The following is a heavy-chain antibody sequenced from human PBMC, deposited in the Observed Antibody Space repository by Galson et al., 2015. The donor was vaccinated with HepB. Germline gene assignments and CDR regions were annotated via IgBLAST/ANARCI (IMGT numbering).Heavy chain of an antibody. V-gene: IGHV3-66*01. Sequence: SLRLSCAASGFTVSSNYMSWVRQAPGKGLEWVSVIYSGGSEYYADSVQGRFTISRDNSKNTLYLQMNSLRAEDTAVYYCARDGYSSSWYVRYFDLWGRGTLVTVSS. CDR3: ARDGYSSSWYVRYFDL. CDR1: GFTVSSNY. D-gene: IGHD6-13*01. J-gene: IGHJ2*01. CDR2: IYSGGSE.